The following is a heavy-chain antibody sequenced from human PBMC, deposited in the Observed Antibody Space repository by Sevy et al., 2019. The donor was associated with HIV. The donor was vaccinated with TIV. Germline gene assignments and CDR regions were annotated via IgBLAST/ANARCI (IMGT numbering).Heavy chain of an antibody. CDR2: INAGNGNT. V-gene: IGHV1-3*01. CDR3: ARERETGDFYYAMDV. CDR1: GYIFNSYS. J-gene: IGHJ6*02. D-gene: IGHD3-10*01. Sequence: ASVKVSCKASGYIFNSYSMHCVRQAPGQRLEWMGWINAGNGNTKYSQTFQGRVTITRDTSASTVYMELSSLVSEDMAVYYCARERETGDFYYAMDVWGQGTTVTVSS.